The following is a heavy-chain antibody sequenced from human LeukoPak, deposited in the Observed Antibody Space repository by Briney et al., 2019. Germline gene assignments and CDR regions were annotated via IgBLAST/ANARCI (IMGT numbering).Heavy chain of an antibody. CDR3: ARTSVNSLWDDAFDI. CDR2: INQDGSEK. D-gene: IGHD4-17*01. Sequence: GGSLRLSCEASEFIFSKYWMSWVRQAPGKGLEWVARINQDGSEKYSVDSVKGRFTISRDNAKNSLHLQMNTLRAEDTAVYYCARTSVNSLWDDAFDIWGQGTMVTVSS. CDR1: EFIFSKYW. V-gene: IGHV3-7*05. J-gene: IGHJ3*02.